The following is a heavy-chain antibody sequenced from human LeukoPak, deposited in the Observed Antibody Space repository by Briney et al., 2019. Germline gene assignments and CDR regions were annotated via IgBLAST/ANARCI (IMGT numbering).Heavy chain of an antibody. D-gene: IGHD5-18*01. J-gene: IGHJ6*03. CDR3: TQNIGGYSHVYYVDV. V-gene: IGHV4-39*07. CDR2: SYHSGTT. CDR1: GGSIITNNYY. Sequence: SETLSLTCIVSGGSIITNNYYWGWIRQPPGKGLEWIGTSYHSGTTYYDPSLRSRVTISVDTSNNQFSLKLTSVTAADTATYYCTQNIGGYSHVYYVDVWGKGTTVTVSS.